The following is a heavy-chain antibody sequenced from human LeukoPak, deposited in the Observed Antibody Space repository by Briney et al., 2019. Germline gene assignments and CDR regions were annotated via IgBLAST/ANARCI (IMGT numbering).Heavy chain of an antibody. V-gene: IGHV4-59*01. CDR3: ARGWYNTGRRFDY. D-gene: IGHD6-19*01. CDR2: IYYDGST. CDR1: GDSISTYY. J-gene: IGHJ4*02. Sequence: SETLSLTCTVSGDSISTYYWSWIRQPPGKGLEWIGHIYYDGSTDYNPSLKSRVTISIDTSKKQFSLKLSSVTAADTAVYFCARGWYNTGRRFDYWGKGTLVTVSS.